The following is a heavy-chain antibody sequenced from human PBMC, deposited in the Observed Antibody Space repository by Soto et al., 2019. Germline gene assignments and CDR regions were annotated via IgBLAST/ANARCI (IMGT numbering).Heavy chain of an antibody. CDR3: ARDPGYDFWSGYPNDYYYYGMDV. D-gene: IGHD3-3*01. Sequence: SVKVSCKASGGTFSSHAISWVRQAPGQGLEWMGGIIPIFGTANYAQKFQGRVTITADESTSTAYMELSSLRSEDTAVYYCARDPGYDFWSGYPNDYYYYGMDVWGQGTTVTVSS. CDR2: IIPIFGTA. V-gene: IGHV1-69*13. CDR1: GGTFSSHA. J-gene: IGHJ6*02.